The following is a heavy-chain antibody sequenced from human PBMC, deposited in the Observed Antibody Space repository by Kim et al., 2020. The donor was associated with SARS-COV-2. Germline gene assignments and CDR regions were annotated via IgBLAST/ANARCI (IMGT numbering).Heavy chain of an antibody. J-gene: IGHJ5*02. CDR3: ARSSWSVLDWFDP. V-gene: IGHV1-69*02. Sequence: YAQKFQGRVTITADKSTSTAYMELSSLRSEDTAVYYCARSSWSVLDWFDPWGQGTLVTVSS. D-gene: IGHD6-13*01.